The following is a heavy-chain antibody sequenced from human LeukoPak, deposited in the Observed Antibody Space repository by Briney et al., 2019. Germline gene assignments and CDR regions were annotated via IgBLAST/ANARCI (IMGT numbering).Heavy chain of an antibody. CDR1: GFTFSSYD. J-gene: IGHJ4*02. Sequence: PGRSLRLSCAASGFTFSSYDMHWVRQAPGKGLEWVAVISYDGSNKYYADSVKGRFTISRDNSKNTLYLQMNSLRAEDTAVYYCAKQQWLGYFDYRGQGTLVTVSS. CDR3: AKQQWLGYFDY. CDR2: ISYDGSNK. D-gene: IGHD6-19*01. V-gene: IGHV3-30*18.